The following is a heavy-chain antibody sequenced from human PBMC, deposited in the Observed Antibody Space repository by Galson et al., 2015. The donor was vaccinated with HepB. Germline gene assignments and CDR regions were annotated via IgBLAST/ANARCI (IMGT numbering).Heavy chain of an antibody. D-gene: IGHD3-3*01. V-gene: IGHV3-74*01. CDR3: ARDLRDFWSGYYTGLPSGPDY. Sequence: SLRLSCAASGFTFSSYWMHWVRQAPGKGLVWVSRINSDGSSTSYVDSVKGRFTISRDNAKNTLYLQMNSLRAEDTAVYYCARDLRDFWSGYYTGLPSGPDYWGQGTLVTVSS. J-gene: IGHJ4*02. CDR2: INSDGSST. CDR1: GFTFSSYW.